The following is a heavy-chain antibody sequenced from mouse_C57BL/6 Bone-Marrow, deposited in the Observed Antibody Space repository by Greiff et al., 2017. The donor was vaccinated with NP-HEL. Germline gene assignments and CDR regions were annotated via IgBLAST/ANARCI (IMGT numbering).Heavy chain of an antibody. CDR3: ARVGSHYYAMDY. J-gene: IGHJ4*01. CDR2: IYYSGTI. V-gene: IGHV3-5*01. D-gene: IGHD1-1*01. Sequence: EVQLQQSGPGLVKPSQTVFLTCTVTGISITTGNYRWSWIRQFPGNKLEWIGYIYYSGTITYNPSLTSRTTIPSDTPKNQFFLEMNSLTAEDTATYYCARVGSHYYAMDYWGQGTSVTVSS. CDR1: GISITTGNYR.